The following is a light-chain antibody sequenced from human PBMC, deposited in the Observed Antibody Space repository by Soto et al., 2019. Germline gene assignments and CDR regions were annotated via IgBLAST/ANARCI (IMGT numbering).Light chain of an antibody. V-gene: IGKV1-5*03. J-gene: IGKJ2*01. Sequence: DIQMTQSPSTLSASVGDRVTITCRASQSIGSWLAWYQQKPGKAPKLLIYKASSLESGVPSRFSGSGSGAEFTLTISSLQPDDFATYSCQQYNSYPYTFGHGTQLEI. CDR3: QQYNSYPYT. CDR1: QSIGSW. CDR2: KAS.